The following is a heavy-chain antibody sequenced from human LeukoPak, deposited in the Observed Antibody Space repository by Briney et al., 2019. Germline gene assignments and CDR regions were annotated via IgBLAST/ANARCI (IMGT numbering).Heavy chain of an antibody. CDR3: TTGWSRTTCYHWDNWFDP. V-gene: IGHV3-15*01. D-gene: IGHD2-2*01. Sequence: GGSLRLSCAASGFTFNNAWMSWVRQAPGKGLEWVGRIKSKTNGGTTDYAAPVKGRFTISRDDSKNTLYLQMNSLKTDDTAVYYCTTGWSRTTCYHWDNWFDPWGQGTLVTVSS. CDR2: IKSKTNGGTT. J-gene: IGHJ5*02. CDR1: GFTFNNAW.